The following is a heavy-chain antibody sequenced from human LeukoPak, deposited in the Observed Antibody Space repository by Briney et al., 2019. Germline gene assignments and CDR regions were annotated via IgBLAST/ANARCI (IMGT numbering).Heavy chain of an antibody. D-gene: IGHD4/OR15-4a*01. J-gene: IGHJ4*02. CDR2: INPNSGGT. CDR1: GYTLSNHA. V-gene: IGHV1-2*06. CDR3: ARDQGALTYLLGANDF. Sequence: ASVKVSCKASGYTLSNHAIHWVRQAPGQGLEWMGRINPNSGGTNYAQTFQGRVTMTRDTSISTAYMELSRLRSDDTAFYYCARDQGALTYLLGANDFWGQGTLVTVSS.